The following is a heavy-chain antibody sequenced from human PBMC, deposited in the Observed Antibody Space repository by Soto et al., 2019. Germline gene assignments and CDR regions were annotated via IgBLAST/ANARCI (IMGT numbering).Heavy chain of an antibody. Sequence: DVQLLESGGHLVQPGGSLRLSCAASGFTFSSYAMSWVRQAPGKGLEWVSSVSAGGDMTYYSDSVKGRFTISRDNSNKALCVQMTSLRSEDTARYYCARGERVGSGSPASYYYSGVDVWGQGATVTGS. V-gene: IGHV3-23*01. CDR1: GFTFSSYA. CDR2: VSAGGDMT. J-gene: IGHJ6*02. CDR3: ARGERVGSGSPASYYYSGVDV. D-gene: IGHD3-10*01.